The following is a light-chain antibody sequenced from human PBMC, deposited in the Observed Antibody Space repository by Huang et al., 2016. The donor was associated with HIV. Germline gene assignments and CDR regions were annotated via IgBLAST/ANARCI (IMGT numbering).Light chain of an antibody. J-gene: IGKJ2*01. CDR2: KAS. CDR3: QQCYGSSFT. CDR1: QNIGSW. Sequence: DIQMTQSPSTLSGSVGDTVTITCRASQNIGSWLAWYRQKPGQAPKLLISKASSLHTGVPSRFSGGGSGTQFTLTVRALQPDDYATYYCQQCYGSSFTFGQGTKLEIK. V-gene: IGKV1-5*03.